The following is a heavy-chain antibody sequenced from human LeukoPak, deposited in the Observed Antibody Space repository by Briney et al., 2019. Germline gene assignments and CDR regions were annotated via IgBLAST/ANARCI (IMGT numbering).Heavy chain of an antibody. CDR3: ARGGAYYDSSGSDY. Sequence: SETLSLTCTVSGGSISSYYWSWIRQPPGKGLEWIGYIYYSGSTNYNPSLKSRVTISVDTSKNQFSLKLSSLSAADTAVYYCARGGAYYDSSGSDYWGQGTLVTVSS. CDR1: GGSISSYY. CDR2: IYYSGST. D-gene: IGHD3-22*01. J-gene: IGHJ4*02. V-gene: IGHV4-59*01.